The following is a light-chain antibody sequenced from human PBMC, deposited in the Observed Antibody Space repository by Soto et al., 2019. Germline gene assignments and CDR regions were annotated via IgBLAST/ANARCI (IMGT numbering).Light chain of an antibody. CDR3: CSFAGSYSYV. J-gene: IGLJ1*01. CDR2: DVT. CDR1: SSDVGGYNH. Sequence: QSALTQPRSVSGSLGQSVTISCTGTSSDVGGYNHVSWYEQHPGKAPKLMIYDVTKRPSGAPDRFSGSKSGNTASLTISGLQAEDEADYYCCSFAGSYSYVFGIGTKVTVL. V-gene: IGLV2-11*01.